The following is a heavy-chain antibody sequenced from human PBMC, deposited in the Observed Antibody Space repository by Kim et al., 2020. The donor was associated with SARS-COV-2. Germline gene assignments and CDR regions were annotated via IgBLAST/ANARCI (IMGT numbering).Heavy chain of an antibody. CDR2: ISPSTNTI. J-gene: IGHJ5*02. CDR3: ARAAAGTLWFDL. CDR1: GFIFNTYS. V-gene: IGHV3-48*02. D-gene: IGHD6-13*01. Sequence: GGSLRLSCAASGFIFNTYSMTWVRQAPGKGLEWVSYISPSTNTIYYADSVKGRFAISRDNTKNTVFLQMDSLRDEDTAVYFCARAAAGTLWFDLWGHGTL.